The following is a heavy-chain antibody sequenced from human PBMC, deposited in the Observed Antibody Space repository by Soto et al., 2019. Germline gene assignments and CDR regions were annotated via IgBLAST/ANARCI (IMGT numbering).Heavy chain of an antibody. J-gene: IGHJ6*02. V-gene: IGHV5-51*01. CDR3: ARDNILGILYGGMDV. CDR1: GYSFTSYW. Sequence: GESLKISCKGSGYSFTSYWIGWVRQMPGKGLEWMGIIYPGDSDTRYSPSFQGQVTISADKSISTAYLQWSSLKAADTAVYYCARDNILGILYGGMDVWGQGTTVTVSS. CDR2: IYPGDSDT. D-gene: IGHD3-3*01.